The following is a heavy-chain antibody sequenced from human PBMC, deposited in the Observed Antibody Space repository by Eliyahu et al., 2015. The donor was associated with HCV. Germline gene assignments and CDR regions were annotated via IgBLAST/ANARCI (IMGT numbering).Heavy chain of an antibody. CDR3: VSSSSRVQHLVLGEYFQH. CDR1: GGSISNYR. D-gene: IGHD6-13*01. V-gene: IGHV4-59*08. Sequence: QVQLQESGPGLVKPSETLSLPCTVSGGSISNYRWSWLRQPPGKGLEWIGYISYSGXTSYNPSLKXRVTISVDTSKNQFSLKLSSVTAADTAVYYCVSSSSRVQHLVLGEYFQHWGQGTLVTVSS. CDR2: ISYSGXT. J-gene: IGHJ1*01.